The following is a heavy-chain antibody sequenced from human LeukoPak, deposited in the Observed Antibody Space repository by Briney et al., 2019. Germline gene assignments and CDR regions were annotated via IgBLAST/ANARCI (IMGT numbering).Heavy chain of an antibody. CDR2: IWYGGSNK. Sequence: GGSLRLSCAASGFTFSSYGMHWVRQAPGKGLEWVAVIWYGGSNKYYADSVKGRFTISRDNSKNTLYLQMNSLKTEDTAVYYCTTAPHLTISLMDVWGKGTTVTVSS. V-gene: IGHV3-33*08. J-gene: IGHJ6*03. D-gene: IGHD3-3*01. CDR3: TTAPHLTISLMDV. CDR1: GFTFSSYG.